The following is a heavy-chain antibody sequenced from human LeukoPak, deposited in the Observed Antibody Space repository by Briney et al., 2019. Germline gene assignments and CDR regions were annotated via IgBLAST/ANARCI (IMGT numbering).Heavy chain of an antibody. Sequence: SETLSLTCTVSGGSISSGDYYWSWIRQPPGKGLEWIGYIYYSGSTYYNPSLKSRVTISVDTSKNQFSLKPSSVTAADTAVYYCASAEEPYYYFDYWGQGTLVTVSS. J-gene: IGHJ4*02. CDR2: IYYSGST. CDR3: ASAEEPYYYFDY. V-gene: IGHV4-30-4*08. CDR1: GGSISSGDYY. D-gene: IGHD1-14*01.